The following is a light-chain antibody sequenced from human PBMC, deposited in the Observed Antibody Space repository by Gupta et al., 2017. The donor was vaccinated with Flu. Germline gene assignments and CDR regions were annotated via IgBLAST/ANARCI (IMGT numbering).Light chain of an antibody. Sequence: QSALTQPASVSGSPGQSIPISCTGTSRDVGNYNYVSWYQQHPGKAPKLMIYDVSNRPSGISNRFSGSKSGNTASLTISGLQAEDEADYYCSSYTISSSYLFGTGTKVSVL. V-gene: IGLV2-14*03. CDR1: SRDVGNYNY. J-gene: IGLJ1*01. CDR3: SSYTISSSYL. CDR2: DVS.